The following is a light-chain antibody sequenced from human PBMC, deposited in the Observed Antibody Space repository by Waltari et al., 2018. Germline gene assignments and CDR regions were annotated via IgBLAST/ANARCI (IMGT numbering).Light chain of an antibody. J-gene: IGKJ4*01. Sequence: DIQMTQSPSSLSASVGDRVTITCHASHDISNYLNWYQQKPGKAPKLLIYDASNFETGVPSRFSGSGSGTDFTFTIRSLQPEDIATYYCQQYDNLPLTFGGGTKVEIK. CDR1: HDISNY. V-gene: IGKV1-33*01. CDR2: DAS. CDR3: QQYDNLPLT.